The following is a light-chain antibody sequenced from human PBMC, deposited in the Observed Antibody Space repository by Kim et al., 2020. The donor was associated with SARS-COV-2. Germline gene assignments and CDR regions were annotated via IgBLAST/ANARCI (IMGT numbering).Light chain of an antibody. V-gene: IGLV3-19*01. Sequence: VALGQTVRITCQGDSLRSYYATWYPQKPGQAPIVVIYGKNHRPSGIPDRFSGSSSGNTASLTITGTQAGDEADYYCNSRDSNDNVVFGGGTQLTVL. CDR1: SLRSYY. CDR3: NSRDSNDNVV. CDR2: GKN. J-gene: IGLJ2*01.